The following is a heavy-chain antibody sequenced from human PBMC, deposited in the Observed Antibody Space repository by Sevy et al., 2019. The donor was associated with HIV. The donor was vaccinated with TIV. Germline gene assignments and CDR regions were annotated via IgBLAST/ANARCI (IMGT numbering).Heavy chain of an antibody. J-gene: IGHJ4*02. D-gene: IGHD5-18*01. Sequence: GGSLRLSCAASGLTFSTYGMHWFRQAPGKGLEWVAVISYDGNIQYYADSVKGRFTVSRDNSKNTLYLQMNSLRAEDSAVYYCAKDQGGYNYAPGYWGQGTLVTVSS. CDR3: AKDQGGYNYAPGY. CDR2: ISYDGNIQ. V-gene: IGHV3-30*18. CDR1: GLTFSTYG.